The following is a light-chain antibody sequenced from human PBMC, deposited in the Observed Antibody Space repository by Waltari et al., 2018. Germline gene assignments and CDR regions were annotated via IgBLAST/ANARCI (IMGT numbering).Light chain of an antibody. Sequence: DIQMTQSPSSLSASVGDRVTITCQASRDINNYLNWDQQKPGKAPKLLFYDASTLETGVPSRFSGSGSCTDFVFTISRLQPEDIATYYCQHYDGVPPWTFGQGTRVDFK. CDR2: DAS. CDR1: RDINNY. V-gene: IGKV1-33*01. J-gene: IGKJ1*01. CDR3: QHYDGVPPWT.